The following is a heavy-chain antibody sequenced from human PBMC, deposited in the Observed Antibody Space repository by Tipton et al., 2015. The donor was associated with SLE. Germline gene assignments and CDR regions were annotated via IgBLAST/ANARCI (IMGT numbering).Heavy chain of an antibody. D-gene: IGHD3-3*01. CDR1: GGSISSYY. CDR2: IYYSGST. Sequence: TLSLTCTVSGGSISSYYWSWIRQPPGKGLEWIGYIYYSGSTNYNPSLKSRVTISVDTSKNQFSLKLSSVAAADTAVYYCAREEENDFWSGGDAFDIWGQGTMVTSLQ. J-gene: IGHJ3*02. V-gene: IGHV4-59*12. CDR3: AREEENDFWSGGDAFDI.